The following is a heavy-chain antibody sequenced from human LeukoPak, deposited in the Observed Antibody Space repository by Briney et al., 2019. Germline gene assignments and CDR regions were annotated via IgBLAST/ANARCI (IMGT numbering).Heavy chain of an antibody. D-gene: IGHD3-22*01. V-gene: IGHV1-2*02. J-gene: IGHJ3*02. Sequence: ASVKVSCKASGYTFTAYYVHWVRQAPGQGLEWMGCIDHDSGGTKSAQKFQGRVTVTRDTSISTASMELSRLRSDDTAVYYCAREYYDTSGTKYAFDIWGQGTMVTVSS. CDR1: GYTFTAYY. CDR3: AREYYDTSGTKYAFDI. CDR2: IDHDSGGT.